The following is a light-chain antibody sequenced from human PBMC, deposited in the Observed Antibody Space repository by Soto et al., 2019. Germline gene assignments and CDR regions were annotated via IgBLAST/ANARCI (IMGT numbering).Light chain of an antibody. Sequence: DIVMTRAADSLAVTLGERATINCKSSQSVLYSSNNKNYLAWYQQKPGQPPKLLIYWASTRESGVPDRFSGSGSGTDFTLTISSLQAEDVAVYYCQQYYSTPRTFGQGTKVDIK. CDR3: QQYYSTPRT. CDR1: QSVLYSSNNKNY. V-gene: IGKV4-1*01. J-gene: IGKJ1*01. CDR2: WAS.